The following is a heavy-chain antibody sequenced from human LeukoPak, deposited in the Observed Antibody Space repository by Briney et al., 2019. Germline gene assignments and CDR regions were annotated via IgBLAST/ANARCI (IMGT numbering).Heavy chain of an antibody. Sequence: GGSLRLSCAASGFTFSSYEMNWVRQAPGKGLEWVSYIRSSGDTIYYADSVKGRFTISRDNAKNSLYLQMNSLRAEDTAVYYCARDGGDLVRGVIYYYYYMDVWGKGTTVTISS. CDR2: IRSSGDTI. CDR1: GFTFSSYE. V-gene: IGHV3-48*03. CDR3: ARDGGDLVRGVIYYYYYMDV. D-gene: IGHD3-10*01. J-gene: IGHJ6*03.